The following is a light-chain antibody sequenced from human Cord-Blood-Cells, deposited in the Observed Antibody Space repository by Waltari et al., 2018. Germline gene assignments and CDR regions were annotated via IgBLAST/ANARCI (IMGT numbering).Light chain of an antibody. V-gene: IGLV1-44*01. CDR1: SSNIGSNT. CDR3: AAWDDSLNGWV. Sequence: QSVLTQPPSASGTPGQRVTISCSGSSSNIGSNTVNWYQQLPGTAPKLLICSNNQRPAGVPDRFSGSKSGTSASLGISGLQSEDEADYYCAAWDDSLNGWVFGGGTELTVL. CDR2: SNN. J-gene: IGLJ3*02.